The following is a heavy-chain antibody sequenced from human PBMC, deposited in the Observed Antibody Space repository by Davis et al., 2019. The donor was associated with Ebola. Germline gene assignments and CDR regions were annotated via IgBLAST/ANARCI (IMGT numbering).Heavy chain of an antibody. CDR1: GGSISSSSYY. D-gene: IGHD3-10*01. CDR2: IYYSGST. V-gene: IGHV4-39*01. J-gene: IGHJ4*02. Sequence: MPSETLSLTCTVSGGSISSSSYYWGWIRQPPGKGLEWIGSIYYSGSTYYNPSLKSRVTISVDTSKNQFSLKLSSVTAADTAVYYCATSVLLWFGELLSRGPFDYWGQGTLVTVSS. CDR3: ATSVLLWFGELLSRGPFDY.